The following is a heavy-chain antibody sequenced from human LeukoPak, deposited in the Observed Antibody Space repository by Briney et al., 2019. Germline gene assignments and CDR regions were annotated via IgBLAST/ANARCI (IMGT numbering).Heavy chain of an antibody. V-gene: IGHV4-39*01. Sequence: SETLSLTCSVPGGSISGSYWGWIRLPPGEGPEWIATIHYSGRTYYKPSLKSRVTISADTSKNQFILKLSFVTASDTAVYYCVRHDCIDSNCNINWFGPWGRGILVTVSS. D-gene: IGHD2-15*01. CDR1: GGSISGSY. J-gene: IGHJ5*02. CDR2: IHYSGRT. CDR3: VRHDCIDSNCNINWFGP.